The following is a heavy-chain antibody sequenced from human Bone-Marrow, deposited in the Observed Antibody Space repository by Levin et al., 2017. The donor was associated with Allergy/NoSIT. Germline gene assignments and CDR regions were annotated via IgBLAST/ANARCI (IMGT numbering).Heavy chain of an antibody. Sequence: GESLKISCQGSGYPFSIFWIHWVRQMPGKGLEWMGKIDPSDSSTNYSPSFQGHVTISVDNSISTAYLHWSSLEATDTAMYYCASIHGAGSYFWGQGTLVSVSS. V-gene: IGHV5-10-1*01. CDR1: GYPFSIFW. D-gene: IGHD2-21*01. CDR3: ASIHGAGSYF. J-gene: IGHJ4*02. CDR2: IDPSDSST.